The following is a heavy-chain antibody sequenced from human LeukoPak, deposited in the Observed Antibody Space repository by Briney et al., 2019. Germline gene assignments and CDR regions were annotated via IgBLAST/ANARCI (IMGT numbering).Heavy chain of an antibody. CDR2: IYQSGST. V-gene: IGHV4-38-2*02. Sequence: PSETLSLACTVSGYSIRNGYNWGWIRLVPGKGLEWLGSIYQSGSTYDNPSLKSRVTLSIDTSKNQFSLKLSSVTAADTAVYYCARIGIHCSGGSCYLDENFDYWGQGTLVTVSS. CDR1: GYSIRNGYN. J-gene: IGHJ4*02. CDR3: ARIGIHCSGGSCYLDENFDY. D-gene: IGHD2-15*01.